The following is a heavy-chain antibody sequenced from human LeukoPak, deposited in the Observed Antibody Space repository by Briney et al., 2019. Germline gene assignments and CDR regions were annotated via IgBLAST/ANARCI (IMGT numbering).Heavy chain of an antibody. V-gene: IGHV4-61*08. J-gene: IGHJ4*02. CDR1: GGSVSSNGCF. CDR3: ARQGYGGNGYYFDY. D-gene: IGHD4-23*01. CDR2: VYNREGT. Sequence: SSETLSLTCTVSGGSVSSNGCFWNWIRQPPGKGLEWIGYVYNREGTNYNPSLKSRVTISVDTSNNQFSLRLTSVTAADTAVYYCARQGYGGNGYYFDYWGQGTLVTVSS.